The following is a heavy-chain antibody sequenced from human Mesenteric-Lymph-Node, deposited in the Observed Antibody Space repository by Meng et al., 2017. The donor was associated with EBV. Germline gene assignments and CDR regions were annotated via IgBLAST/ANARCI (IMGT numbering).Heavy chain of an antibody. CDR2: IYWDDDK. J-gene: IGHJ4*02. V-gene: IGHV2-5*02. CDR3: AHSRNYYGSGTYTFDY. Sequence: QLALKESGPALVKATQTLTLTSSFAEVSLNTTGVGVGWIRQPPGKGLEWLALIYWDDDKRYSPSLKSRLTINKDTSKNEVVLTMTNMDRVDTATYYCAHSRNYYGSGTYTFDYWSQGTLVTVSS. CDR1: EVSLNTTGVG. D-gene: IGHD3-10*01.